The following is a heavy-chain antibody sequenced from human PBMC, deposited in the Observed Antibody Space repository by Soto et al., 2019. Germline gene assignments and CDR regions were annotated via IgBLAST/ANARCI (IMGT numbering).Heavy chain of an antibody. CDR1: GGSFSGYY. Sequence: QVQLQQWGAGLLKPSETLSLTCAVYGGSFSGYYWSWIRQPPGKGLEWIGEINHSGSTNYNPSLKSRVTISVDTSKNQFSLKLSSVTAADTAVYYCAREKGYCSGGSCSRLDYWGQGTLVTVSS. D-gene: IGHD2-15*01. J-gene: IGHJ4*02. CDR3: AREKGYCSGGSCSRLDY. V-gene: IGHV4-34*01. CDR2: INHSGST.